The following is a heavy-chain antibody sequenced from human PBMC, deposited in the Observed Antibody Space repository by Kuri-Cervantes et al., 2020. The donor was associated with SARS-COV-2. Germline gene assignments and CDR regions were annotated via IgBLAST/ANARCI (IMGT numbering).Heavy chain of an antibody. Sequence: GESLKISCAASGFTFSDYYMSWIRQAPGKGLEWVSYISSSGSTIYYADSVKGRFTISRDNAKNTLSLQMNSLSAEDTAVYFCARVETSHYSSYYMDVWGKGTTVTVSS. V-gene: IGHV3-11*04. CDR2: ISSSGSTI. CDR3: ARVETSHYSSYYMDV. CDR1: GFTFSDYY. J-gene: IGHJ6*03.